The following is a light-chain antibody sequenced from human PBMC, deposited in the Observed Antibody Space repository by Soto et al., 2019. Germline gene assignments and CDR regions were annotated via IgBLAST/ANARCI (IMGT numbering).Light chain of an antibody. CDR2: GAS. CDR1: QSVSSN. V-gene: IGKV3-15*01. CDR3: QQYNNWPPAT. Sequence: EIVMTQSPATLSVSPGERATLSCRASQSVSSNLAWYQQKPGQAPRLLIYGASTRATGIPVRFSGSGSGTEFTLTISSLQSEDFAVYYCQQYNNWPPATFGQGTKLEIK. J-gene: IGKJ2*01.